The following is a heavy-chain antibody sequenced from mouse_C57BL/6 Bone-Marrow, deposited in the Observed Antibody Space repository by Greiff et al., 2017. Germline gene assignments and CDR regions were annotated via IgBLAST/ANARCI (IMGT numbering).Heavy chain of an antibody. V-gene: IGHV1-59*01. CDR1: GYTFTSYR. CDR2: SEPSGSYT. D-gene: IGHD2-5*01. CDR3: AVYSKE. Sequence: QVQLQQPGAELVRPGSSVKLSCKASGYTFTSYRMHWVKQRPGQGLEWSGVSEPSGSYTNYNHKFKGKATLTVDTSSITAYMQLSSLTAEDSAVHYCAVYSKEWGKGTLVTVSA. J-gene: IGHJ3*02.